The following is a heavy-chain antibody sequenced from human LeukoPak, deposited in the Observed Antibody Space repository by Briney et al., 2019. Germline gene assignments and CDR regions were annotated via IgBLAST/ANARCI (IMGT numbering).Heavy chain of an antibody. V-gene: IGHV4-59*01. CDR3: ATQVRYDILTGYQYYYGMDV. CDR1: GGSISSYY. CDR2: IYYSGST. Sequence: SETLSLTCTVSGGSISSYYWSWIRQPPGKGLEWIGHIYYSGSTNYNPSLKSRVTISVDTSKNQFSLKLSSVTAADTAVYYCATQVRYDILTGYQYYYGMDVWGQGTTVTVSS. D-gene: IGHD3-9*01. J-gene: IGHJ6*02.